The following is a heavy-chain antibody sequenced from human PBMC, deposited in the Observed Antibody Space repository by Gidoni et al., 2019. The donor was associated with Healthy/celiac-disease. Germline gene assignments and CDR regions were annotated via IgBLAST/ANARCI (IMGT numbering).Heavy chain of an antibody. CDR3: TTVVKFLEWLDAFDI. D-gene: IGHD3-3*01. Sequence: EVQLVESGGGLVKPGGSLRLSCAASGFPFSNAWMSWVRQAPGKGLEWVGRIKSKTDGVTTDYAAPVKGRFTISRDDSKNTLYLQMNSLKTEDTAVYYCTTVVKFLEWLDAFDIWGQGTMVTVSS. J-gene: IGHJ3*02. CDR2: IKSKTDGVTT. V-gene: IGHV3-15*01. CDR1: GFPFSNAW.